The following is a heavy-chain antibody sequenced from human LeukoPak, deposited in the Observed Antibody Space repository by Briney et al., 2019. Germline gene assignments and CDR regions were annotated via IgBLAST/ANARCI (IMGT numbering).Heavy chain of an antibody. CDR1: GGSISSSNW. V-gene: IGHV4-39*01. J-gene: IGHJ5*02. CDR2: IYDSGST. D-gene: IGHD3-10*01. CDR3: ARHYGP. Sequence: SETLSLTCAVSGGSISSSNWWSWVRQPPGKGLEWIGSIYDSGSTYYNPSHKSRVTISVDTSKNQFSLKLNSVTAADTAVYYCARHYGPWGQGTLVTVSS.